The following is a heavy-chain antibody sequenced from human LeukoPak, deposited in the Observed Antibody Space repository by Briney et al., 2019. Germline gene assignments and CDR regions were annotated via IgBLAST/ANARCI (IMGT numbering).Heavy chain of an antibody. CDR2: IYYSGST. Sequence: PSETLALTCTVSGGSISSYYWSWIRQPPGKGLEWIGYIYYSGSTNYNPSLKSRVTISVDTSKNQFSLELSSVTAADTAVYYCARVNPSSSWYRWDYWGQGTLVTVSS. CDR3: ARVNPSSSWYRWDY. D-gene: IGHD6-13*01. J-gene: IGHJ4*02. CDR1: GGSISSYY. V-gene: IGHV4-59*01.